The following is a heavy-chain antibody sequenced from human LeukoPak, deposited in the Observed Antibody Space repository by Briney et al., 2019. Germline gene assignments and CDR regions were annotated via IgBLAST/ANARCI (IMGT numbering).Heavy chain of an antibody. V-gene: IGHV4-34*01. D-gene: IGHD6-19*01. CDR2: INHSGST. Sequence: SSETLSLTCAVYGGSFSGYYWSWIRQPPGKGLEWIGEINHSGSTYYNPSLKSRVTISVDTSKNQFSLRLSSVTAADTAVYYCARDGIAVAGPYYFDYWGQGTLVTVSS. J-gene: IGHJ4*02. CDR1: GGSFSGYY. CDR3: ARDGIAVAGPYYFDY.